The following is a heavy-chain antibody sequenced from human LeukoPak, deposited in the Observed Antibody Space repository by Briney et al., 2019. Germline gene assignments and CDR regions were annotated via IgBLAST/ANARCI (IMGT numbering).Heavy chain of an antibody. Sequence: NPSETLALTCAVYGGSFSGEYWSAIRQASGGGWEWSGEINHGGNTNYNPSLKSRVTISVDTSKNQFSLKLSAVTAADTAVYYCVTEPGYCTGGRCYGGWFDPWGQGTLVTVSS. CDR3: VTEPGYCTGGRCYGGWFDP. CDR2: INHGGNT. CDR1: GGSFSGEY. D-gene: IGHD2-15*01. J-gene: IGHJ5*02. V-gene: IGHV4-34*01.